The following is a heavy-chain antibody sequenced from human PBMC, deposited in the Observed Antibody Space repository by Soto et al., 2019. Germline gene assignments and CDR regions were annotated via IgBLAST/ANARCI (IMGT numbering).Heavy chain of an antibody. CDR2: VHHSWGD. D-gene: IGHD3-10*01. CDR1: GGSISSYY. Sequence: QVQLQESGPGLVKPSETLSLSCTVSGGSISSYYWSWFRQSPGKRMEWIGYVHHSWGDSYNPSLQSRVSISLDTSKSQFTLKVTSVTATDAAVYYCARQGFGPLHCRVDVWGQGTTVTVSS. J-gene: IGHJ6*02. CDR3: ARQGFGPLHCRVDV. V-gene: IGHV4-59*08.